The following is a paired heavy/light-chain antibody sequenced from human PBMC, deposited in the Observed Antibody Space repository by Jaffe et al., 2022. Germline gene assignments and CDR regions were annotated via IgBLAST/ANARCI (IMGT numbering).Heavy chain of an antibody. J-gene: IGHJ4*02. CDR1: GFTFSSYG. V-gene: IGHV3-30*02. CDR2: IRYDGSNK. Sequence: QVQLVESGGGVVQPGGSLRLSCAASGFTFSSYGMHWVRQAPGKGLEWVAFIRYDGSNKYYADSVKGRFTISRDNSKNTLYLQMNSLRAEDTAVYYCAKDGHDWAYYDILTGYYGLGPFDYWGQGTLVTVSS. D-gene: IGHD3-9*01. CDR3: AKDGHDWAYYDILTGYYGLGPFDY.
Light chain of an antibody. CDR1: SGHSSYA. CDR3: QTWGTGVWV. CDR2: LNSDGSH. Sequence: QLVLTQSPSASASLGASVKLTCTLSSGHSSYAIAWHQQQPEKGPRYLMKLNSDGSHSKGDGIPDRFSGSSSGAERYLTISSLQSEDEADYYCQTWGTGVWVFGGGTKLTVL. J-gene: IGLJ3*02. V-gene: IGLV4-69*01.